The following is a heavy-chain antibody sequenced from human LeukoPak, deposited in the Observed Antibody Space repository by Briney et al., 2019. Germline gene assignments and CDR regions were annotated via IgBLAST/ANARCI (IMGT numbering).Heavy chain of an antibody. CDR2: MNPNSGNT. V-gene: IGHV1-8*01. D-gene: IGHD1-26*01. J-gene: IGHJ3*02. CDR3: ARERWSGSYSKAGAFDI. CDR1: GYTFTSYD. Sequence: ASVKVSCKASGYTFTSYDINWVRQATGQGLEWMGWMNPNSGNTGYAQKFQGRVTITADESTSTAYMELSSLRSEDTAVYYCARERWSGSYSKAGAFDIWGQGTMVTVSS.